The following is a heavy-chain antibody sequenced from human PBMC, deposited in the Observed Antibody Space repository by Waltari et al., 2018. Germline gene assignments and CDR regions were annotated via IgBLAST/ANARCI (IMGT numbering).Heavy chain of an antibody. CDR2: IGYDGSNK. Sequence: QVQLVESGGGVVQPGGSLRLSCAASGFTFSSYGMHWVRQAPGKGREWVAVIGYDGSNKYYADSVKGRFTISRDNSKNTLYLQMNSLRAEDTAMYYCAKDGAGSRYDYMDDWGKGTTVTVSS. V-gene: IGHV3-30*02. CDR3: AKDGAGSRYDYMDD. J-gene: IGHJ6*03. D-gene: IGHD1-1*01. CDR1: GFTFSSYG.